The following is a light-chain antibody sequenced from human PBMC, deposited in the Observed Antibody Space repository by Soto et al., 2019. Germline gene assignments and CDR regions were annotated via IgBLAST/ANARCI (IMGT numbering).Light chain of an antibody. V-gene: IGKV1-39*01. CDR2: AAS. CDR3: QQYYSFTFT. Sequence: DIPMTQSPSTLSASVGDRVTITCRASQSISSYLNWYQQKPGKAPKLMIYAASSLQSGVPSRFSGSGSGTDFTLSISCLKYEDFATYYCQQYYSFTFTFGPGTKVDIK. J-gene: IGKJ3*01. CDR1: QSISSY.